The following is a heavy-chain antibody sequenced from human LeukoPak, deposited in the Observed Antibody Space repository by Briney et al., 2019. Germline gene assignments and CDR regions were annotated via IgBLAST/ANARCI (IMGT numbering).Heavy chain of an antibody. CDR3: ARDLSCGGRGYSCFDC. CDR2: IWYDGSGK. D-gene: IGHD2-15*01. Sequence: GGSLRLSCAASGFTFSSYGMHWVRQAPGKGLEWVAVIWYDGSGKYYVDSVKGRFTISRDNAKNSLYLQMNSLRAEDTAVYYCARDLSCGGRGYSCFDCWGQGTLVTVSS. V-gene: IGHV3-33*01. CDR1: GFTFSSYG. J-gene: IGHJ4*02.